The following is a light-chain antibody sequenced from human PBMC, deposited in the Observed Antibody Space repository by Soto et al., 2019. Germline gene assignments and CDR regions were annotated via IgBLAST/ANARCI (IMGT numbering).Light chain of an antibody. Sequence: EIVLTQSPGTLSLSPGERATLSCRASQIVTTSYLAWYQQKPGQAPRLLIYGASSRATGIPDRFSGSGSGTDFTLTISRLEPEDFAVYYCQQYGNSPRTFGQGTKLVIK. V-gene: IGKV3-20*01. CDR1: QIVTTSY. J-gene: IGKJ2*01. CDR3: QQYGNSPRT. CDR2: GAS.